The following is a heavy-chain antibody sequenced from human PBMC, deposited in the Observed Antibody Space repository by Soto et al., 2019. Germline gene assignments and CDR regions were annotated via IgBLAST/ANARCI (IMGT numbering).Heavy chain of an antibody. J-gene: IGHJ6*02. CDR1: GYAFNSYG. D-gene: IGHD1-1*01. CDR2: ISAYNGDT. V-gene: IGHV1-18*04. Sequence: QIQMVQSEAEVKKPGASVKVSCKASGYAFNSYGYSWVRQAPGQGLEWMGWISAYNGDTNVPQKFQGRVTMTTDTSTSPAYMELRCLISDDTAVYYWARDPPRAGSHRCTPLMAVWGQGTTVTVSS. CDR3: ARDPPRAGSHRCTPLMAV.